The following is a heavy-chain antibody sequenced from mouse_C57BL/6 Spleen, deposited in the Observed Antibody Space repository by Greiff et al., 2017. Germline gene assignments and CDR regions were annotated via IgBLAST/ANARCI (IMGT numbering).Heavy chain of an antibody. V-gene: IGHV5-6*01. CDR3: AGQGLLLRYCFDY. D-gene: IGHD1-1*01. CDR1: GFTFSSYG. J-gene: IGHJ2*01. CDR2: ISSGGSYT. Sequence: EVQLVESGGDLVKPGGSLKLSCAASGFTFSSYGMSWVRQTPDKRLEWVATISSGGSYTYYPDSVKGRFTISRDNAKNTLYLQMSSLKSEDTAMYYCAGQGLLLRYCFDYWGQGTTLTVSS.